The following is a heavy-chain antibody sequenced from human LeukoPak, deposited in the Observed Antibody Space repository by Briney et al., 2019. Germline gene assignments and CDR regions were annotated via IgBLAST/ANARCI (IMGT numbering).Heavy chain of an antibody. V-gene: IGHV3-23*01. CDR3: AKVLLNNDDSGYSGFDY. Sequence: GGSLRLSCAASGFNFATYAVTWFRQAPGKGLEWVSSVSDRGGTTYYADSVRGRFTISRDNSKNTLFLQMNSLRSGDTAVYYCAKVLLNNDDSGYSGFDYWGQGTLVTVSS. J-gene: IGHJ4*02. CDR2: VSDRGGTT. D-gene: IGHD3-22*01. CDR1: GFNFATYA.